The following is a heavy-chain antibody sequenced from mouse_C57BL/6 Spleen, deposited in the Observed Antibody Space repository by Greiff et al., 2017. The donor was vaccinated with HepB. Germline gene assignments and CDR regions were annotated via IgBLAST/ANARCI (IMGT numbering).Heavy chain of an antibody. J-gene: IGHJ2*01. CDR2: IDPSDSET. Sequence: VQLQQPGAELVRPGSSVKLSCKASGYTFTSYWMHWVKQRPIQGLEWIGNIDPSDSETHYNQKFKDKATLTVDKSSSTAYMQLSSLTSEDSAVYYCARRGYAPRGYFDYWGQGTTLTVSS. CDR3: ARRGYAPRGYFDY. D-gene: IGHD2-14*01. CDR1: GYTFTSYW. V-gene: IGHV1-52*01.